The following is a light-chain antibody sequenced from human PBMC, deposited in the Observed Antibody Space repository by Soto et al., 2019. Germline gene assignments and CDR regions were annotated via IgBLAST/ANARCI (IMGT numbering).Light chain of an antibody. CDR3: QPNNNCPLT. CDR2: DTS. Sequence: EVVMTQSPATLSVSPAEGATLSCRASQGIGDTLAWYQHKPGRTPRLLIYDTSTRATGVPARFSGSRSGPEFTLTISSLPSEYFAIYYCQPNNNCPLTFGGGTKVEIK. V-gene: IGKV3-15*01. J-gene: IGKJ4*01. CDR1: QGIGDT.